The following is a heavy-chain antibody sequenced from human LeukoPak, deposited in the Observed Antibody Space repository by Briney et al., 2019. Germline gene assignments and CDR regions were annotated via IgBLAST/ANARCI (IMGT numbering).Heavy chain of an antibody. V-gene: IGHV4-31*03. J-gene: IGHJ4*02. CDR1: GDSISSGDYY. CDR2: IHYSGSS. Sequence: PSETLSLTCTVSGDSISSGDYYWRWIRQHPGKGLEWIGYIHYSGSSYYNPSLKSRVTMSMDTSKNQFSLKLSSVTAADTAVYYCARGYGGVPYFDYWGQGTLVTVSS. CDR3: ARGYGGVPYFDY. D-gene: IGHD4-23*01.